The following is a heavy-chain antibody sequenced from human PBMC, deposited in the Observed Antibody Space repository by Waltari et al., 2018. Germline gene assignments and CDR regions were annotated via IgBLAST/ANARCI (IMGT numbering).Heavy chain of an antibody. Sequence: EVQLVESGGGSVQPGGSLRLSCAASGLTFSNYWMNWVRQAPGKGREWVANIKQDGIENNYVDSVEGRFSISRDNAQTSLYLQRNSLRAEDTAIYYCVTGLTTVTAKDYFDHWGQGALVTVS. D-gene: IGHD4-17*01. CDR1: GLTFSNYW. CDR3: VTGLTTVTAKDYFDH. V-gene: IGHV3-7*01. CDR2: IKQDGIEN. J-gene: IGHJ4*02.